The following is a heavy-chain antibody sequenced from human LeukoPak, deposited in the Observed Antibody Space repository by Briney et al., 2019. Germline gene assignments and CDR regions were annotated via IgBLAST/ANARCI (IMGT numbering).Heavy chain of an antibody. CDR1: GFTFSDYD. Sequence: GGSLRLSCAASGFTFSDYDMSWIREAPGKGLEGVSYISSSGSTIYYADSVKGRFTISRDNAKNSLYLQMNSLRAEDTAVYYCARSTIVVVPAAMDYWGQGTLVTVSS. V-gene: IGHV3-11*01. CDR2: ISSSGSTI. D-gene: IGHD2-2*01. CDR3: ARSTIVVVPAAMDY. J-gene: IGHJ4*02.